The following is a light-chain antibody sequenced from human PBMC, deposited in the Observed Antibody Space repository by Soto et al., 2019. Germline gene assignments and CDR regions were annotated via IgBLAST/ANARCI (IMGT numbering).Light chain of an antibody. Sequence: DIQMTQSPSTLSTYVGGRVTITCRASQSVSYWLAWYQQKPGKAPDLLIYDGSTLASGVPPRFSGGGFGTEFTLNISSLQPDDSAIYYCQHYNTYTKSFGPGTKVDIK. CDR3: QHYNTYTKS. J-gene: IGKJ3*01. CDR2: DGS. V-gene: IGKV1-5*01. CDR1: QSVSYW.